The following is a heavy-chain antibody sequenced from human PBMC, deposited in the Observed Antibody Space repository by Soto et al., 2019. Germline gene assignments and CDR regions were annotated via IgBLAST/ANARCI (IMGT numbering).Heavy chain of an antibody. D-gene: IGHD3-16*02. CDR3: ARGPYDYVWGSDPPHFDS. V-gene: IGHV3-48*01. CDR1: GFTFSRYS. CDR2: ISSSSSTI. J-gene: IGHJ4*02. Sequence: GRYLRLSCAASGFTFSRYSMNWVLQAPWKGLEWVSYISSSSSTIYYADSVKGRFTISRDNAKNSLYLQMNSLRAEDTAVYYCARGPYDYVWGSDPPHFDSWGQGT.